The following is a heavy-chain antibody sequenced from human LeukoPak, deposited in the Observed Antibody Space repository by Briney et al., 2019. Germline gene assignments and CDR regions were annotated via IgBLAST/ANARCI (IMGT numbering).Heavy chain of an antibody. CDR3: ARSLFFDH. Sequence: GGSLRLSCAASGFSVSSNYMNWVRQTPGKGLEWVSIIHSSGSTFYADSVKGRFTVSRDDSKNTVYLQMNSLRAEDTAVYYRARSLFFDHWGQGTLVTVSS. V-gene: IGHV3-53*01. CDR1: GFSVSSNY. J-gene: IGHJ4*02. CDR2: IHSSGST. D-gene: IGHD2-21*01.